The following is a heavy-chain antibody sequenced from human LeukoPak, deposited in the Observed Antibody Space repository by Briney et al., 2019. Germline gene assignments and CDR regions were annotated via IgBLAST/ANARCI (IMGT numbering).Heavy chain of an antibody. Sequence: PGGSLRLSCAASGFTFSSYAMSWVRQAPGKGLEWVSAISGSGGSTYYADSVKGRFTISRDNSKNTLYLQMNSLRAEDTAVYYCAKDQIQHYDILTGYVLDIWGQGTMVTVSS. CDR2: ISGSGGST. J-gene: IGHJ3*02. V-gene: IGHV3-23*01. D-gene: IGHD3-9*01. CDR3: AKDQIQHYDILTGYVLDI. CDR1: GFTFSSYA.